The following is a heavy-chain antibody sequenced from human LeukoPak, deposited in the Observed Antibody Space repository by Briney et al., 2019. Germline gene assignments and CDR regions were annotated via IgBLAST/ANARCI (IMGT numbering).Heavy chain of an antibody. CDR2: IYHSGST. D-gene: IGHD6-6*01. J-gene: IGHJ1*01. CDR1: GGSISTYY. CDR3: ARGGAARLHFQN. V-gene: IGHV4-59*01. Sequence: SETLSLTCTVSGGSISTYYWNWIRQPPGKGLEWIGYIYHSGSTNYNPSLQSRVTISVDTSRNQFSLNLNSVTAADTAVYYCARGGAARLHFQNWGQGTLVTVSS.